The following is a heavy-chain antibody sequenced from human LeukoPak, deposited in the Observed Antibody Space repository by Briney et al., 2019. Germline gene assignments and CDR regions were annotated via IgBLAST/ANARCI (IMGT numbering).Heavy chain of an antibody. J-gene: IGHJ5*02. CDR3: ARGHDFWSGNWFDP. D-gene: IGHD3-3*01. CDR1: GYTFTSYG. Sequence: GASVKVPCKASGYTFTSYGISWVRQAPGQGLEWMGWISAYNGNTNYAQKLQGRVTMTTDTSTSTAYVELRSLRSDDTAVYYCARGHDFWSGNWFDPWGQGTLVTVSS. CDR2: ISAYNGNT. V-gene: IGHV1-18*01.